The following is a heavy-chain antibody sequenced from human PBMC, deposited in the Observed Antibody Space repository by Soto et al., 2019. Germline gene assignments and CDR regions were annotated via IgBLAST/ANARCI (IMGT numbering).Heavy chain of an antibody. J-gene: IGHJ4*02. D-gene: IGHD3-22*01. Sequence: SETLSLTCTVSGGSISSYYWSWIRQPPGKGLEWIGYIYHSGSTYYNPSLKSRVTISVDTSKNQSSLKLSSVTAADTAVYYCARGENYDSSGYYPYWGQGTLVTVSS. CDR2: IYHSGST. CDR1: GGSISSYY. CDR3: ARGENYDSSGYYPY. V-gene: IGHV4-59*12.